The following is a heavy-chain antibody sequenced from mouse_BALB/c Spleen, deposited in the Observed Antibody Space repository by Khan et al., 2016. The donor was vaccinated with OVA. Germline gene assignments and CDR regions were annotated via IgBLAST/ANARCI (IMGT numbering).Heavy chain of an antibody. Sequence: VQLQQPGAELVRPGALVKLSCKASGFNIKDYYMHWVKQRAEQGLEWIGWIDPENGKSIYDPKFQGKASITADTSSNTAYLQLSSLTSADTAVYYCARSGYFAWFGYWGQGTLVTVSA. J-gene: IGHJ3*01. CDR2: IDPENGKS. V-gene: IGHV14-1*02. CDR3: ARSGYFAWFGY. CDR1: GFNIKDYY.